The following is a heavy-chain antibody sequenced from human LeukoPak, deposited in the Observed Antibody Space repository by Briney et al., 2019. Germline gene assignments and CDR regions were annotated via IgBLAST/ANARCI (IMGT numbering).Heavy chain of an antibody. D-gene: IGHD6-13*01. CDR3: AREEYSSSWLFDY. V-gene: IGHV3-33*01. Sequence: GRSLRLSCAASGFTFSSYGMHRVRQAPGKGLEWVAVIWYDGSNKYYADSVKGRFTISRDNSKNTLYLQMNSLRAEDTAVYYCAREEYSSSWLFDYWGQGTLVTVSS. J-gene: IGHJ4*02. CDR1: GFTFSSYG. CDR2: IWYDGSNK.